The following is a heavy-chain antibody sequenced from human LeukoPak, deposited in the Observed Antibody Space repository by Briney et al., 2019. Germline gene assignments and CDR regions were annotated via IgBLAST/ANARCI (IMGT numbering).Heavy chain of an antibody. CDR2: ISYDGSNK. CDR1: GFTFSSYA. J-gene: IGHJ4*02. D-gene: IGHD3-10*01. Sequence: PGGSLRLSCAASGFTFSSYAMHWVRQAPGKGLEWVAVISYDGSNKYYADSVKGRFTISRDNSKNTLYLQMNSLRAEDTAVYYCASFSFGEFSPFSLNWGQGTLVTVSS. V-gene: IGHV3-30*04. CDR3: ASFSFGEFSPFSLN.